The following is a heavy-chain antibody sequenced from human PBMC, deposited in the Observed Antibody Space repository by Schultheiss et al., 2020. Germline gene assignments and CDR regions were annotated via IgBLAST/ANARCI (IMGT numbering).Heavy chain of an antibody. Sequence: SETLSLTCAVYGGSFSGYYWSWIRQHPGKGLEWIGYIYYSGSTYYNPSLKSRVTISVDTSKNQFSLKLSSVTAADTAVYYCARHGDIGYYYYYYMDVWGKGTTVTVSS. D-gene: IGHD7-27*01. V-gene: IGHV4-59*08. CDR3: ARHGDIGYYYYYYMDV. J-gene: IGHJ6*03. CDR1: GGSFSGYY. CDR2: IYYSGST.